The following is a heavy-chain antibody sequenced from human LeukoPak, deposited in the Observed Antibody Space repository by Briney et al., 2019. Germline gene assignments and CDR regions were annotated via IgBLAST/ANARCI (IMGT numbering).Heavy chain of an antibody. D-gene: IGHD3-22*01. Sequence: SVKVSCKASVGTLSSYAISWVRQAPGQQLEWMGSIIPILGIANYAQKFQGRVTITAGKSTSTAYMELSSLRSEDTAVYYCVRDHGPSSGYFDYWGQGTLVTASS. J-gene: IGHJ4*02. CDR2: IIPILGIA. CDR1: VGTLSSYA. CDR3: VRDHGPSSGYFDY. V-gene: IGHV1-69*04.